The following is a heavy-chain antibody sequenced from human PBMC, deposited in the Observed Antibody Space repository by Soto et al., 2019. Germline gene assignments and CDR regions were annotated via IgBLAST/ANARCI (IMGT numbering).Heavy chain of an antibody. D-gene: IGHD5-12*01. J-gene: IGHJ4*02. Sequence: SETLSLTCTVSGGSFSPNYWSWIRQSPGKGLEWIGNIHYNGNTKYNPSLKSRVTMSVDTSKNQFSLKLISVTAADTAKYFCAREGNLGRWLQPLDFWGQGTLVTVSS. V-gene: IGHV4-59*01. CDR3: AREGNLGRWLQPLDF. CDR1: GGSFSPNY. CDR2: IHYNGNT.